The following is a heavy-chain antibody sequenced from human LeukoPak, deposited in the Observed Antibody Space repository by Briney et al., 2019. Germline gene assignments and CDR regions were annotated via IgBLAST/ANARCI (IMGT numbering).Heavy chain of an antibody. CDR2: ISSSSSYI. D-gene: IGHD4-23*01. CDR3: ARGGYGANDDAFDI. Sequence: PGGSLRLSCAASGFTFSSYSMNWVRQAPGKGLEWVSSISSSSSYIYYADSVKGRFTISRDNAKNSLYLQMSSLRDEDTAVYYCARGGYGANDDAFDIWGQGTMVTVSS. CDR1: GFTFSSYS. V-gene: IGHV3-21*01. J-gene: IGHJ3*02.